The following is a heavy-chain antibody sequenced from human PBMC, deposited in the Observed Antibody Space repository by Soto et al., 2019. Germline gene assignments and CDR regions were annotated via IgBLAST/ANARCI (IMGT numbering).Heavy chain of an antibody. V-gene: IGHV3-48*01. CDR2: ISSSSSTI. J-gene: IGHJ6*03. CDR1: GFTFSSYS. D-gene: IGHD6-6*01. Sequence: GGSLRLSCAASGFTFSSYSMNWVRQAPGKGLEWVSYISSSSSTIYYADSVKGRFTISRDNAKNSLYLQMNSLRAEDTAVYYCARVRYSSSSYYMDVWGKGTTVTVSS. CDR3: ARVRYSSSSYYMDV.